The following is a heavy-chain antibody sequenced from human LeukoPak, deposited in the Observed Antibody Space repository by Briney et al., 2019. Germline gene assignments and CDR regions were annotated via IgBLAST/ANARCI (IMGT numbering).Heavy chain of an antibody. Sequence: ASVKVSCKASGYTFTSYGISWVRQAPGQGLEWMGWISAYNGNTNYAQKLQGRVTMTTDPSTSTAYMELRSLRSDDTAVYYCARSIVVVPAAPYGMDVWGRGTTVTVSS. CDR3: ARSIVVVPAAPYGMDV. V-gene: IGHV1-18*01. D-gene: IGHD2-2*01. CDR1: GYTFTSYG. J-gene: IGHJ6*02. CDR2: ISAYNGNT.